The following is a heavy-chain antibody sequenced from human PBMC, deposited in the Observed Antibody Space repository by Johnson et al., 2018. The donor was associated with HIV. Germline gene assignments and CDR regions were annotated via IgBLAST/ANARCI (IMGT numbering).Heavy chain of an antibody. V-gene: IGHV3-53*01. J-gene: IGHJ3*01. CDR3: ARDPITPYGRGPDAFDV. Sequence: VQLVESGGGLMQPGGSLRLSCVASGFTVSNNFMSWVRQAPGKGLEWVSVIYSGGRTYYTDSVKGRFTISRDTAKNTLYLQMNSLRGEDTAVYYCARDPITPYGRGPDAFDVWGQGTVVTVSS. D-gene: IGHD1-26*01. CDR2: IYSGGRT. CDR1: GFTVSNNF.